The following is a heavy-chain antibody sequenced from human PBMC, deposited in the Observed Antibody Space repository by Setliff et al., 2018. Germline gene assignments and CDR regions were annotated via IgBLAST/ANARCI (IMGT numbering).Heavy chain of an antibody. CDR2: IHYSGST. Sequence: SETLSLTCTVSGGSISSYDWSWIRQPPGKRLEWIGYIHYSGSTSYSPSLKSRVTISVDTSKNQFSLKLTSVTAADTAVYYCARRGFQYMDVWGKGTTVTVSS. J-gene: IGHJ6*03. V-gene: IGHV4-59*08. CDR1: GGSISSYD. D-gene: IGHD3-3*01. CDR3: ARRGFQYMDV.